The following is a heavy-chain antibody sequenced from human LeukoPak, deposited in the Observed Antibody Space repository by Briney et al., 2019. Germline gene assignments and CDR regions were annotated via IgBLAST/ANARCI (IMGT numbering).Heavy chain of an antibody. CDR3: ARGDYYGSGSYYLFDY. D-gene: IGHD3-10*01. CDR2: IYYSGST. V-gene: IGHV4-59*12. J-gene: IGHJ4*02. Sequence: SETLSLTCTVSGGSISSYYWSWIRQPPGKGLEWIGYIYYSGSTNYNPSLKSRVTISVDTSKNQFSLQLNSVTPEDTAVYYCARGDYYGSGSYYLFDYWGQGTLVTVSS. CDR1: GGSISSYY.